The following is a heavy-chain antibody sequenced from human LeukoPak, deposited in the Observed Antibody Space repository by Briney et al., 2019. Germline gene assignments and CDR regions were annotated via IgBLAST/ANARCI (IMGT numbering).Heavy chain of an antibody. Sequence: GGSLRLSCTVSGFTVSSNSMSWVRQAPGKGLEWVSFIYSDNTHYSDSVKGRFTISRDNAKNSLYLQMNSLRAEDTAVYYCARAPGVVVISPFDYWGQGTLVTVSS. CDR2: IYSDNT. V-gene: IGHV3-53*01. CDR1: GFTVSSNS. CDR3: ARAPGVVVISPFDY. D-gene: IGHD3-22*01. J-gene: IGHJ4*02.